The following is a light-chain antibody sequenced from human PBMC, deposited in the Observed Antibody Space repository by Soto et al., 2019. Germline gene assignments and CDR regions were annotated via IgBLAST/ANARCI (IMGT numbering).Light chain of an antibody. CDR2: DAS. J-gene: IGKJ3*01. V-gene: IGKV3-11*01. Sequence: EIVLTQSPATLSLSPGERATLSCRASQSVSSYLAWYQQKPGQAPRLLIYDASNRATGIPARFSGSGAGTDFALTISSLEPEDFAVYFCQQRSNWPTLGPGTKVDI. CDR1: QSVSSY. CDR3: QQRSNWPT.